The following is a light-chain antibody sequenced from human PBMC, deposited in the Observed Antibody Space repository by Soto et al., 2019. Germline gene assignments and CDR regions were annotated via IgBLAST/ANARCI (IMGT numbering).Light chain of an antibody. J-gene: IGLJ7*01. CDR2: STN. Sequence: QAVLTQPPSASGTPGQGFTISCSGTTSKIGSNTVNWYQQLPGTAPKLLIFSTNQRPSGVPDRFSGSKSGTSASLAISGLQSEDEADYYCAAWDDSLNGPVFGGGTQLTVL. V-gene: IGLV1-44*01. CDR3: AAWDDSLNGPV. CDR1: TSKIGSNT.